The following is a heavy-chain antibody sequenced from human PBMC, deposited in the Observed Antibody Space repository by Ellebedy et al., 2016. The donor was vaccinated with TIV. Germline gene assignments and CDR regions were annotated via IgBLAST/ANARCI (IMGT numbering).Heavy chain of an antibody. CDR1: DGSFSGYY. V-gene: IGHV4-34*01. CDR2: INHSGST. Sequence: MPSETLSLTCAVYDGSFSGYYWNWIRQPPGKGLEWIGEINHSGSTNYNPSLKSRITISVDTSKNQFSLKLSSVTAADTAVYYCARLTLREVMRGLNPWGQGTLVTVSS. CDR3: ARLTLREVMRGLNP. D-gene: IGHD3-10*01. J-gene: IGHJ5*02.